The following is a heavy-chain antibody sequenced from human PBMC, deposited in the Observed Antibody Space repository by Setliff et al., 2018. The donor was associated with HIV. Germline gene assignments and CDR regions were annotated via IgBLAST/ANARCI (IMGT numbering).Heavy chain of an antibody. CDR2: INAGNGNT. D-gene: IGHD3-16*01. CDR1: GYTFADYA. J-gene: IGHJ6*02. V-gene: IGHV1-3*01. CDR3: ARNGGPYAGGALYYYYGMDV. Sequence: ASVKVSCKTSGYTFADYAIHWVRQAPGQRLEWMGWINAGNGNTKYSQKYQGRVTITRDTSASTAYMELSSLRSGDTAVYYCARNGGPYAGGALYYYYGMDVWGQGTTVTVSS.